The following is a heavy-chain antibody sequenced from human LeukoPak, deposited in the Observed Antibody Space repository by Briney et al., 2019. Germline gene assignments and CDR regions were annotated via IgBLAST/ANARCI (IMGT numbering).Heavy chain of an antibody. CDR3: ARVFDFLYYYMDV. Sequence: GGSLRLSCVDSGFTFSSSWMSWVRQAPGKGLEWVANVNQDGSQKDYVDSVKGRFTISRDNSKNTLYLQMNSLRAEDTAVYYCARVFDFLYYYMDVWGKGTTVTVSS. V-gene: IGHV3-7*03. CDR2: VNQDGSQK. D-gene: IGHD3-3*01. CDR1: GFTFSSSW. J-gene: IGHJ6*03.